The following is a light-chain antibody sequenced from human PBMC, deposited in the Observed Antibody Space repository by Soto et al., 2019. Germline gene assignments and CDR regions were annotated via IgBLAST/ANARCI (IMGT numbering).Light chain of an antibody. J-gene: IGLJ1*01. CDR3: CSYAGSYTFPYV. V-gene: IGLV2-14*01. CDR2: QVT. CDR1: SSDIGYYNY. Sequence: QSVLTQPASVSGSPGQSITISCTGTSSDIGYYNYVSWFQQHPGKAPKLIISQVTNRPSGISTRFSGSKSGNTASLTISGLQAEDEADYYCCSYAGSYTFPYVFGTGTKVTVL.